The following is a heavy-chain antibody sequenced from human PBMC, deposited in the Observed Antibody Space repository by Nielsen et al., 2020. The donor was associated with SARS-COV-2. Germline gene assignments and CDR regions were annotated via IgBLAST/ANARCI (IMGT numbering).Heavy chain of an antibody. J-gene: IGHJ6*03. Sequence: VRQMPGKGLEWMGRIDPSDSYTNHSPSFQGHVTISADKSISTAYLQWSSLKASDTAMYYCARLEYCSSTSCYLDYYYYMDVWGKGTTVTVSS. CDR3: ARLEYCSSTSCYLDYYYYMDV. D-gene: IGHD2-2*01. CDR2: IDPSDSYT. V-gene: IGHV5-10-1*01.